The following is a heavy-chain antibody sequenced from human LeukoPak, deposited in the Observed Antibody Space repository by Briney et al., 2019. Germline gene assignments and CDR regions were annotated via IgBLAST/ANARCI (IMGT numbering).Heavy chain of an antibody. J-gene: IGHJ3*02. V-gene: IGHV1-18*01. CDR3: ARDAPRPDSSSWYAAFDI. CDR2: ISAYNGNT. CDR1: GYTFTSYG. Sequence: ASVKVSCKASGYTFTSYGISWVRQAPGQGLEWMGWISAYNGNTNYAQKLQGRVTMTTDTSTSTAYMELRSLRSDDTAVYYCARDAPRPDSSSWYAAFDIWGQGTMVTVSS. D-gene: IGHD6-13*01.